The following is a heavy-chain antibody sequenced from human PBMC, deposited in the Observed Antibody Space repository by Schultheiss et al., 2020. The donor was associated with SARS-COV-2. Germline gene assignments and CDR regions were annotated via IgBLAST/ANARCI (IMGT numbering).Heavy chain of an antibody. V-gene: IGHV3-74*01. CDR1: GFTFSSYA. J-gene: IGHJ5*02. CDR2: INSDGSST. CDR3: ARVRVSSGGFDP. D-gene: IGHD6-19*01. Sequence: GGSLRLSCSASGFTFSSYAMHWVRQAPGKGLVWVSRINSDGSSTSYADSVKGRFTISRDNAKNSLYLQMNSLRAEDTAVYYCARVRVSSGGFDPWGQGTLVTVSS.